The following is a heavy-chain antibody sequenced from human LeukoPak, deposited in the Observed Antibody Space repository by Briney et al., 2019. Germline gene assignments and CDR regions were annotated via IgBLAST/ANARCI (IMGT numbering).Heavy chain of an antibody. CDR2: IYYSGGT. Sequence: PSETLSLTCTVSGGSMNPYFCSWIRQPPGKGLEWIGYIYYSGGTSYNASLKSRVTISVDTSKSQFSLRLSSVTAADTAVYYCARVSQDYYDRSGYYYFDFWGLGTLVTVSS. CDR3: ARVSQDYYDRSGYYYFDF. CDR1: GGSMNPYF. D-gene: IGHD3-22*01. V-gene: IGHV4-59*01. J-gene: IGHJ4*02.